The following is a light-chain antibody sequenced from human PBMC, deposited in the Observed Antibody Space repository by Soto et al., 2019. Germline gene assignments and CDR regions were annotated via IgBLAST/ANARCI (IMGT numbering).Light chain of an antibody. Sequence: QSVLTQPPSVSGAPGQRVTISCTGSNSNIGAGYDVHWYQLLPGTAPKLLIYGNSNRPSGVPDRFSGSKSGTSASLATTGLQAEDEADYYCQSYDTSLSALYVFGTGTKVTVL. CDR3: QSYDTSLSALYV. V-gene: IGLV1-40*01. CDR1: NSNIGAGYD. J-gene: IGLJ1*01. CDR2: GNS.